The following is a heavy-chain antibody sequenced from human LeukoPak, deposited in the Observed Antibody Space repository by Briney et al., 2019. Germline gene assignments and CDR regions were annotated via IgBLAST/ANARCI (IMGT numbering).Heavy chain of an antibody. CDR3: AREGCSGGNCYSYWFDP. Sequence: GGSLRLSCAASGFTFSSYRMSWVRQAPGKGPEWVANIKEDGSEKYYVDSVKGRFIISRDNAKNSLYLQMNSLRAEGTAVYYCAREGCSGGNCYSYWFDPWGQGTLVTVSS. CDR2: IKEDGSEK. D-gene: IGHD2-15*01. V-gene: IGHV3-7*01. CDR1: GFTFSSYR. J-gene: IGHJ5*02.